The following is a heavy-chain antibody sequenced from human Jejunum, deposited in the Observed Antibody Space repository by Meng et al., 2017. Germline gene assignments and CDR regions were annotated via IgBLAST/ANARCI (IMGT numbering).Heavy chain of an antibody. V-gene: IGHV3-72*01. CDR3: ARDWFTSLAD. CDR1: GFTFSNPY. J-gene: IGHJ4*02. D-gene: IGHD3-16*01. Sequence: GESLKISCAASGFTFSNPYMDWVRQAPGKGLEWVGRIKNKRDSYTADYAASVKGRFIISRDDSENSLFLQMNSLKTEDTAVYYCARDWFTSLADWGQGTLVT. CDR2: IKNKRDSYTA.